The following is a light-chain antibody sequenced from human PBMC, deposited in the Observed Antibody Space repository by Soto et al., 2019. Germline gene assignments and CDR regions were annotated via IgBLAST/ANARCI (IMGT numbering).Light chain of an antibody. Sequence: EIVLTQSPATLSLSPGERATLSCRASQSVSSYLAWYQQKPGQAPRLLICDESNRATGIPARFSGSGSGTDFTLTISSLEPEDFAVYYCQQRSRFGQGTKVEIK. J-gene: IGKJ1*01. V-gene: IGKV3-11*01. CDR2: DES. CDR3: QQRSR. CDR1: QSVSSY.